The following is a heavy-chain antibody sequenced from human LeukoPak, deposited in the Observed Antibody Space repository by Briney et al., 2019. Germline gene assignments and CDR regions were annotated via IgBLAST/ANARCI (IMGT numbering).Heavy chain of an antibody. Sequence: SSETLSLTCAVYGGSFSGYYWSWIRQPPGKGLEWIGEINHSGSTNYNPSLKSRVTISVDTSKNQFSLKLSSVTAADTAVYYCATRGSSSETDYWGQGTLVTVSS. V-gene: IGHV4-34*01. J-gene: IGHJ4*02. CDR1: GGSFSGYY. CDR2: INHSGST. CDR3: ATRGSSSETDY. D-gene: IGHD6-6*01.